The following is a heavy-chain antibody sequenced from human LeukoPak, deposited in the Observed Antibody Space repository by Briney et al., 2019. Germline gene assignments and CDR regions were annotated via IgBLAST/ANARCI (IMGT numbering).Heavy chain of an antibody. CDR3: ARDRRYYYDSSGYYFFDY. D-gene: IGHD3-22*01. J-gene: IGHJ4*02. Sequence: PSETLSPTCTVSGGSISSGDYYWSWIRQPPGKGLEWIGYIYYSGSTYYNPSLKSRVTISVDTSKNQFSLKLSSVTAADTAVYYCARDRRYYYDSSGYYFFDYWGQGTLVTVSS. CDR1: GGSISSGDYY. V-gene: IGHV4-30-4*01. CDR2: IYYSGST.